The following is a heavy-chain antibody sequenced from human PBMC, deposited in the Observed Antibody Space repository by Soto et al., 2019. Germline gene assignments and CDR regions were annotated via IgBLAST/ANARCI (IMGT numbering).Heavy chain of an antibody. CDR1: GLRFSPYW. CDR3: AGWGEHDANV. Sequence: DGQLLGSGGGLVQPGGSLRLSCVASGLRFSPYWMNWVRQPPGMGLEWVANIDPDGRVGTYVDSVKGRFTTSRDNAMNSVYLQMNSLRADDTAMYFCAGWGEHDANVWGQGILVTVSA. D-gene: IGHD7-27*01. J-gene: IGHJ4*02. CDR2: IDPDGRVG. V-gene: IGHV3-7*03.